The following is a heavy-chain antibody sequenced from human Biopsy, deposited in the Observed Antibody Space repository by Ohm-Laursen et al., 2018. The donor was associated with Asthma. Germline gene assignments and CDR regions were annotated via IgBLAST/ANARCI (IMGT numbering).Heavy chain of an antibody. Sequence: SLRLSCTAAGFAFNNSSMTWVRQAPGKGLEWVSSISASGVRTFYADSVKGRFTVSRDSSRNTLYLQLSTLRVEDTVVYYCAREATSGEVPFGYFYALDVWGEGTTVTVSS. CDR2: ISASGVRT. D-gene: IGHD2-2*01. CDR1: GFAFNNSS. CDR3: AREATSGEVPFGYFYALDV. J-gene: IGHJ6*04. V-gene: IGHV3-23*01.